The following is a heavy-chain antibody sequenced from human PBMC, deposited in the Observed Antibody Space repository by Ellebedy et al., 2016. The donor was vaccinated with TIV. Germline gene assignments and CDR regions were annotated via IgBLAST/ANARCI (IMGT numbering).Heavy chain of an antibody. Sequence: GESLKISCAASGFTFNTYAIHWVRQAPGKGLDWVALISYDGSNKYYAGSVKGRFSISSDNSKKTLYLQMNSLRVEDSAIYYCARAPMDYWGQGTLVTVSS. CDR1: GFTFNTYA. J-gene: IGHJ4*02. CDR2: ISYDGSNK. CDR3: ARAPMDY. V-gene: IGHV3-30-3*01.